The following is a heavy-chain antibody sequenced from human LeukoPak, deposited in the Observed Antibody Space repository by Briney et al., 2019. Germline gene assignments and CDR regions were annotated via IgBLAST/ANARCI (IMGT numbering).Heavy chain of an antibody. V-gene: IGHV4-34*01. CDR2: INHSGST. CDR1: GGSFSGYY. J-gene: IGHJ4*02. CDR3: ASSSSGWYRALGY. Sequence: SETLSLTCAVYGGSFSGYYWSWIRQPPGKGLEWIGEINHSGSTNYNPSLKSRVTISVDTSKNQFSLKLSSVTAADTAVYYCASSSSGWYRALGYWGQGTLVTVSS. D-gene: IGHD6-19*01.